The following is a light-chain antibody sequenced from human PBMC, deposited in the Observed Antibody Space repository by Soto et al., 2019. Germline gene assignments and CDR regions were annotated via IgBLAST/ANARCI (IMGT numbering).Light chain of an antibody. J-gene: IGLJ2*01. Sequence: QSALAQPASVSGSGGQSITISCSGTSSGVGFFNRVSWYQQHPGEAPKLIIYEDTKRPSGVSNRFSGSKSGNAASLTISGLQAEDEAYYYCCSYAGSNPVIFGGGIKVTVL. CDR2: EDT. CDR3: CSYAGSNPVI. V-gene: IGLV2-23*01. CDR1: SSGVGFFNR.